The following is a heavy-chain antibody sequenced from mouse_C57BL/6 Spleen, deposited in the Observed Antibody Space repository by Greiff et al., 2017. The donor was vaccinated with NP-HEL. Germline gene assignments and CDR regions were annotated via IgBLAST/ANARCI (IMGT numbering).Heavy chain of an antibody. V-gene: IGHV2-6-1*01. J-gene: IGHJ4*01. CDR2: IWSDGST. CDR1: GFSLTSYG. CDR3: ARQYRDYYAMDY. Sequence: VKLVESGPGLVAPSQSLSITCTVSGFSLTSYGVHWVRQPPGKGLEWLVVIWSDGSTTYNSALNSRLSISKDNSKSQVFLKMHSLQTDDTAMYYCARQYRDYYAMDYWGQGTSVTVSS.